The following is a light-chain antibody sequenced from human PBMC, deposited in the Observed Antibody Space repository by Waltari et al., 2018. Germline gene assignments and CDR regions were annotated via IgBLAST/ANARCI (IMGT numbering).Light chain of an antibody. Sequence: EIVLTQSPGTLSLSPGERATLSCRASQSVGRYLVWYKRKPGQAPRLLIYHASIRATGIPDSFSGSGSGTDFSLTISRLEPEDFAVYYCQKYESLPATFGQGTKVEI. CDR1: QSVGRY. J-gene: IGKJ1*01. CDR3: QKYESLPAT. CDR2: HAS. V-gene: IGKV3-20*01.